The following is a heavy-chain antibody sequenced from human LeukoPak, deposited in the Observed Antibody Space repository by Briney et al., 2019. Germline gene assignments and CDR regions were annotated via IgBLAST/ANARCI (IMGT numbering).Heavy chain of an antibody. V-gene: IGHV3-30*01. CDR1: GFTFSSYA. J-gene: IGHJ6*03. D-gene: IGHD4-17*01. CDR3: ARDAGDPIQYYYYMDV. Sequence: PGGSLRLSCAASGFTFSSYAMHWVRQAPGKGLEWVAVISYDGSNKYYADSVKGRFTISRDNSKNTLYLQMNSLRAEDTAVYYCARDAGDPIQYYYYMDVWGKGTTVTVSS. CDR2: ISYDGSNK.